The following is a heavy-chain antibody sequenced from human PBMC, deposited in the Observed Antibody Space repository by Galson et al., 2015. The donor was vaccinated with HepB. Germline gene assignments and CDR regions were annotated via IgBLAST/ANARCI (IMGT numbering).Heavy chain of an antibody. J-gene: IGHJ3*02. CDR3: ARDWEYCGGDCYSVGVAFDI. Sequence: SVKVSCKASGGTFSSYAISWVRQAPGQGLEWMGGIIPIFGTANYAQKFQGRVTITADKSTSTAYMELSSLRSEDTAVYYCARDWEYCGGDCYSVGVAFDIWGQGTMVTVSS. D-gene: IGHD2-21*02. CDR1: GGTFSSYA. CDR2: IIPIFGTA. V-gene: IGHV1-69*06.